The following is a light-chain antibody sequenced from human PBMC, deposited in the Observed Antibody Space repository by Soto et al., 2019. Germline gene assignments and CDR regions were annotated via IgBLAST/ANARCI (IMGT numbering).Light chain of an antibody. J-gene: IGLJ2*01. CDR3: GSYTSTDSLI. CDR2: EVT. Sequence: QSVLTQPASVSVSPGQSITISCTGSSNDVGGYNFVSWYQQHPGKAPKLLIYEVTNRPSGISDRFSGSRSGNTASLTISGLQPEDEADYYCGSYTSTDSLIFGGGTKLTVL. V-gene: IGLV2-14*01. CDR1: SNDVGGYNF.